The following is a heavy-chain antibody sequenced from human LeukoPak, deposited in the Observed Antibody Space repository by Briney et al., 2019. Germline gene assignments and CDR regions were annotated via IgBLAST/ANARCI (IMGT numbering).Heavy chain of an antibody. Sequence: GGSLRLSCAASGFTFDDYGMSWVRQAPGKGLEWVSGINWNGGSTGYADSVKGRFTISRDNAKNSLYLQMNSLRAEDTALYYCAKIVEATLDNYYYYYMDVWGKGTTVTVSS. CDR2: INWNGGST. CDR1: GFTFDDYG. J-gene: IGHJ6*03. V-gene: IGHV3-20*04. CDR3: AKIVEATLDNYYYYYMDV. D-gene: IGHD1-26*01.